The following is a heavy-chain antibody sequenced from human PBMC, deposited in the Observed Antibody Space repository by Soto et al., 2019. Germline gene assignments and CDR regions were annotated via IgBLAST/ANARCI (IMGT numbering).Heavy chain of an antibody. Sequence: GESLKISCKGSGYSFTSYWIGWVRQMPGKGLEWMGIIYPGDSDTRYSPSFQGQVTISADKSISTAYLQWSSLKASDTAMYYCARRLGIAAAGTHDAFDIWGQGTMVTVSS. CDR3: ARRLGIAAAGTHDAFDI. D-gene: IGHD6-13*01. CDR2: IYPGDSDT. CDR1: GYSFTSYW. V-gene: IGHV5-51*01. J-gene: IGHJ3*02.